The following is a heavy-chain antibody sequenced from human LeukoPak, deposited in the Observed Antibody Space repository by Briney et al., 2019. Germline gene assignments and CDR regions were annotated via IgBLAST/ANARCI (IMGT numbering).Heavy chain of an antibody. D-gene: IGHD2-15*01. CDR2: IIPIFGTA. CDR1: GGTFSGYA. V-gene: IGHV1-69*13. Sequence: SVKVSCKASGGTFSGYAISWVRQAPGQGLEWMGGIIPIFGTANYAQKFQGRVTITADESTSTAYMELSSLRSEDTAVYYCARNLGYCSGGSCSRSYYYYYMDVWGKGTTVTISS. J-gene: IGHJ6*03. CDR3: ARNLGYCSGGSCSRSYYYYYMDV.